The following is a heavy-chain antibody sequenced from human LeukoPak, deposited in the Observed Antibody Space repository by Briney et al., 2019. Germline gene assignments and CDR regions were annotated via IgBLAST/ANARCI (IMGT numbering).Heavy chain of an antibody. J-gene: IGHJ5*02. CDR1: GGSFSGYY. Sequence: SETLSLTCAVYGGSFSGYYWSWIRQPPGKGLEWIGEINHSGSTNYNPSLKSRVTISVDTSKNQFSLKLSSVTAADTAVYYCARGPYSTFDPWGQGTLVTVSS. CDR3: ARGPYSTFDP. V-gene: IGHV4-34*01. CDR2: INHSGST. D-gene: IGHD6-13*01.